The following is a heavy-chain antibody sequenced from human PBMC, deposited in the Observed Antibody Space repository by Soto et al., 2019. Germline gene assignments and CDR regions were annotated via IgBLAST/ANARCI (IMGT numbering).Heavy chain of an antibody. CDR3: ARGGGNFDH. CDR2: IYYSGST. Sequence: QVQLQESGPGLVKPSETLSLTCTVSGGSISSYYWSWIRQPPGKGLEWIGYIYYSGSTNYNPSPKSRVTISVDTSKNQFSLKLSSVTAADTAVYYCARGGGNFDHWGQGTLVTVSS. V-gene: IGHV4-59*01. CDR1: GGSISSYY. D-gene: IGHD3-10*01. J-gene: IGHJ4*02.